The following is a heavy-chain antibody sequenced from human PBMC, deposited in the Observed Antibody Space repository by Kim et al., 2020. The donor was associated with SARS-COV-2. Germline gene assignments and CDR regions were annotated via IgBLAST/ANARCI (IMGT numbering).Heavy chain of an antibody. D-gene: IGHD5-12*01. Sequence: SETLSLTCTVSGGSISSGGYYWSWIRQHPGKGLEWIGYIYYSGSTYYNPSLKSRVTISVDTSKNQFSLKLSSVTAADTAVYYCARVRRGGTMATINKYNWFDPWGQGTLVTVSS. CDR2: IYYSGST. J-gene: IGHJ5*02. CDR3: ARVRRGGTMATINKYNWFDP. V-gene: IGHV4-31*03. CDR1: GGSISSGGYY.